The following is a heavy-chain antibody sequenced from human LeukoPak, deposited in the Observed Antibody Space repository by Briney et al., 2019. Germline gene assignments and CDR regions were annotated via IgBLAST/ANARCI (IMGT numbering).Heavy chain of an antibody. D-gene: IGHD3-22*01. CDR1: GFTFDDYG. Sequence: GPGGSLRLSCAASGFTFDDYGMSWVRQAPGKGLEWVSGINWNGGSTGYADSVKGRFTISRDNAKNSLYLQMNSLRAEDTAVYYCAKGGDGYYDSSGPWDYWGQGTLVTVSS. CDR3: AKGGDGYYDSSGPWDY. CDR2: INWNGGST. V-gene: IGHV3-20*04. J-gene: IGHJ4*02.